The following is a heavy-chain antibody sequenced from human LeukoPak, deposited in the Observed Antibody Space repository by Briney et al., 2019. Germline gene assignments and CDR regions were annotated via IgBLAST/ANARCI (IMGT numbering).Heavy chain of an antibody. V-gene: IGHV3-74*01. Sequence: GGSLRLSCAASGFTFSSYWMHWVRQAPGKGLVWVQRINSDGSSTSYADSVKGRFTISRDNAKNTLYLQMNSLRAEDTAVYYCARGPYYDFWSGYYPFDYWGQGTLVTVSS. J-gene: IGHJ4*02. CDR1: GFTFSSYW. D-gene: IGHD3-3*01. CDR3: ARGPYYDFWSGYYPFDY. CDR2: INSDGSST.